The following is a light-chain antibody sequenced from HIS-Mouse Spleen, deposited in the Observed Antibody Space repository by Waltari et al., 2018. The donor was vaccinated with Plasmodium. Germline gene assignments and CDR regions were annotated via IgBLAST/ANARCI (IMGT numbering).Light chain of an antibody. Sequence: DIQMTQSPSTLSASVGDRVTITCRASQSISSWLAWYQQKPGKAPKLLIYKASSLESGVPWRFSGSGARTEIPLIISSQQPDDFTTYCCQQYSSYPYTFGQGTKLEIK. CDR3: QQYSSYPYT. CDR1: QSISSW. CDR2: KAS. V-gene: IGKV1-5*03. J-gene: IGKJ2*01.